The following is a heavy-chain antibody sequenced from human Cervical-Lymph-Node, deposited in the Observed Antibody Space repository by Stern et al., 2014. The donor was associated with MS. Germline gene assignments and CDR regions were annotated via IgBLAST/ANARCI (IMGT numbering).Heavy chain of an antibody. V-gene: IGHV5-51*01. CDR3: ARRDDYGDYGWYFDL. J-gene: IGHJ2*01. Sequence: VQLVESGAEVKKPGESLKISCKGSGYSFTSYWNGWVRQMPGKGLEWMGIIYPGDSDTRYSPSFQGQVTISADKSISTAYLQWSSLKASDTAMYYCARRDDYGDYGWYFDLWGRGTLVTVSS. D-gene: IGHD4-17*01. CDR1: GYSFTSYW. CDR2: IYPGDSDT.